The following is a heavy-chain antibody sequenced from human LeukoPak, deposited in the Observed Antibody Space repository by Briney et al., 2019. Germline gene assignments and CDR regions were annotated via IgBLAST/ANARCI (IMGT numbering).Heavy chain of an antibody. CDR1: GGSSTNYF. Sequence: SETLSLTCTVSGGSSTNYFWSWVRQSPGKGLEWVGYIYNSGNTNYNPSLKSRVTISRDMSRNQFSLKLRSVTAVDTAVYYCARVSGSGWYYFDHWGQGTLVTVSS. CDR3: ARVSGSGWYYFDH. V-gene: IGHV4-59*01. J-gene: IGHJ4*02. CDR2: IYNSGNT. D-gene: IGHD6-19*01.